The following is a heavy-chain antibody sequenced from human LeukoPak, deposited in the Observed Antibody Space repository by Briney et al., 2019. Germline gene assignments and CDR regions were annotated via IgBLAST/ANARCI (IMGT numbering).Heavy chain of an antibody. V-gene: IGHV3-9*03. CDR2: ISWNSGSI. J-gene: IGHJ4*02. CDR1: GFTFGDYA. Sequence: QSGRSLRLSCAASGFTFGDYAMHWVRQAPGKGLEWVSGISWNSGSIGYADSVKGRFTISRDNAKNSLYLQMNSLRAEDMALYYCAKDLVVRGVIISFGLDYWGQGTLVTVSS. D-gene: IGHD3-10*01. CDR3: AKDLVVRGVIISFGLDY.